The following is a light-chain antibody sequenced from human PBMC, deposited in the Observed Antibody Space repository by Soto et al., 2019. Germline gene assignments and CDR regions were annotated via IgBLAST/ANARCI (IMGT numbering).Light chain of an antibody. CDR1: QSVSGSS. Sequence: EIVLTQSPGTLSLSPGERATLSCSASQSVSGSSLAWYQQRSGQAPRLLIYGASTRATGIPDRFSGSGSGTDFTLTISRLEPEDFAVYYCHQYGSSPPRTFGQGTKV. CDR3: HQYGSSPPRT. V-gene: IGKV3-20*01. CDR2: GAS. J-gene: IGKJ1*01.